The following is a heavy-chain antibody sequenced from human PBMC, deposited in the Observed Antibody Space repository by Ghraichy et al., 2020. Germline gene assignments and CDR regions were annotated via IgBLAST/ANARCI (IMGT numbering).Heavy chain of an antibody. CDR3: AREGLMWLQNTTGWFDP. V-gene: IGHV3-30-3*01. CDR1: GFTFSSYA. Sequence: GESLNISCAASGFTFSSYAMHWVRQAPGKGLEWVAVISYDGSNKYYADSVKGRFTISRDNSKNTLYLQMNSLRAEDTAVYYCAREGLMWLQNTTGWFDPWGQGTLVTVSS. J-gene: IGHJ5*02. CDR2: ISYDGSNK. D-gene: IGHD5-12*01.